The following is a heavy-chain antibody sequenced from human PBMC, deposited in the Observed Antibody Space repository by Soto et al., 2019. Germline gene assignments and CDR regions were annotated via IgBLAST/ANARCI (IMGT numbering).Heavy chain of an antibody. V-gene: IGHV3-48*02. D-gene: IGHD6-19*01. Sequence: EEQLVESGGGLVQPGGSLRLSCAASGFTFSPYSLSWVRQAPGKGLEWVSYIDSSSGSIYYADSVKGRFTISRDNAKKSLWLQMTRLRDEDTAMYYCVRDRMWEQWLGPHDAFEVWGQGTMVTVSS. CDR3: VRDRMWEQWLGPHDAFEV. CDR1: GFTFSPYS. CDR2: IDSSSGSI. J-gene: IGHJ3*01.